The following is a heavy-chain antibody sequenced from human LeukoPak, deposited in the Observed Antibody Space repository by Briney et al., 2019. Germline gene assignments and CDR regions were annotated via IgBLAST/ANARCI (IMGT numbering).Heavy chain of an antibody. CDR3: ARDWGEGIAAHHDY. Sequence: GGSLRLSCAASGFTFSSYWMSWVRQAPGKGLEWVANIKQDGSEKYYVDSVKGRFTISRDNAKNSLYLQMNSLRAEDTAVYYCARDWGEGIAAHHDYWGQGTLVTVSS. J-gene: IGHJ4*02. D-gene: IGHD6-13*01. CDR2: IKQDGSEK. V-gene: IGHV3-7*01. CDR1: GFTFSSYW.